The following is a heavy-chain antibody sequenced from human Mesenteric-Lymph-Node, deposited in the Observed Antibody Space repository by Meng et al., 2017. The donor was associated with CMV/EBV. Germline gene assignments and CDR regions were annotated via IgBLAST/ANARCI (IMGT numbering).Heavy chain of an antibody. D-gene: IGHD3-10*01. V-gene: IGHV4-59*01. CDR3: VRYYGSGTYYDY. CDR2: THYSGSA. Sequence: GSLRLSCTVSGGSISSYYWNWIRQPPGKGLEWIGYTHYSGSALYNPALKSRVTMSVDTSKHQFSLKLSSATSADTAVYYCVRYYGSGTYYDYWGQGTLVTVSS. CDR1: GGSISSYY. J-gene: IGHJ4*02.